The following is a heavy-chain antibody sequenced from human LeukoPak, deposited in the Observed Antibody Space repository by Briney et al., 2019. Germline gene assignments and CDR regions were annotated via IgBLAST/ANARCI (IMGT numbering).Heavy chain of an antibody. CDR1: GFTFSSYA. V-gene: IGHV3-23*01. J-gene: IGHJ3*01. D-gene: IGHD5-18*01. Sequence: TGGSLRLSCAASGFTFSSYAMAWVRQAPGKGLEWVSGISGSGDTTYNADSVKGRFTISRDNSKKTQFLQMNSLRVEDTALYYCAKESGYTYGYNVFDFWGQGTMVTVSS. CDR3: AKESGYTYGYNVFDF. CDR2: ISGSGDTT.